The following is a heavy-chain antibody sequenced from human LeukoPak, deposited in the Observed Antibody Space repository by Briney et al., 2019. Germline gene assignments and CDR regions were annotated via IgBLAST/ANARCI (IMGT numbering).Heavy chain of an antibody. J-gene: IGHJ4*02. V-gene: IGHV4-61*02. Sequence: SQTLSLTCTVSGGSISSGSYYWSWIWQPAGKGLEWIGRIYTSGSTNYNPSLKSRVTISVDTSKNQFSLKLSSVTAADTAVYYCARGFIAAAAFDYWGQGTLVTVSS. CDR1: GGSISSGSYY. CDR2: IYTSGST. CDR3: ARGFIAAAAFDY. D-gene: IGHD6-13*01.